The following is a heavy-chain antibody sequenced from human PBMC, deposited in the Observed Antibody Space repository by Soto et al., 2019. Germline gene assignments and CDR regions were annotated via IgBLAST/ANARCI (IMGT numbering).Heavy chain of an antibody. CDR1: GGSISSYY. D-gene: IGHD1-26*01. J-gene: IGHJ4*02. CDR3: ARLSWVVGATLIDY. V-gene: IGHV4-59*08. CDR2: IYYSGST. Sequence: PSETLSLTCTVSGGSISSYYWSWIRQPPGKGLEWIGYIYYSGSTYYNPSLKSRVTISVDTSKNQFSLKLSSVTAADTAVYYCARLSWVVGATLIDYWGQGTLVTVSS.